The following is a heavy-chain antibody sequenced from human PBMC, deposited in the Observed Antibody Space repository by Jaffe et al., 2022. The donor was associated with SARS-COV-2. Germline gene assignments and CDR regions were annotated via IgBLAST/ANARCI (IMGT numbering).Heavy chain of an antibody. V-gene: IGHV4-39*01. Sequence: QLQLQESGPGLVKPSETLSLTCTVSGGSISSSSYYWGWIRQPPGKGLEWIGSIYYSGSTYYNPSLKSRVTISVDTSKNQFSLKLSSVTAADTAVYYCARPIAAAVRGGMDVWGQGTTVTVSS. CDR1: GGSISSSSYY. J-gene: IGHJ6*02. D-gene: IGHD6-13*01. CDR3: ARPIAAAVRGGMDV. CDR2: IYYSGST.